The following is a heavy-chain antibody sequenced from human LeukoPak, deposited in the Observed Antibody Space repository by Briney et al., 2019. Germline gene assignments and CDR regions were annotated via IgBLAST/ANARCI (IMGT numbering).Heavy chain of an antibody. V-gene: IGHV3-7*01. CDR1: GFTFSYSA. CDR2: INRDGSAK. Sequence: QPGGSLRLSCIASGFTFSYSAMSWVRQAPGKGLEWVANINRDGSAKYYVDSVKGRFTISRDNAKNSLYLQMNSLRAEDTAVYYCVGHNYWGQGTLVTVSS. CDR3: VGHNY. J-gene: IGHJ4*02.